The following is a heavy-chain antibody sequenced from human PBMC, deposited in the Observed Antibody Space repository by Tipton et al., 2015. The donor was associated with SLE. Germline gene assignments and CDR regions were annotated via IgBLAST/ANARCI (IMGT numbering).Heavy chain of an antibody. Sequence: SLRLSCVASGFSFSDYYMTWFRQAPGKGLEWVSYISGSSTIIYYADSVKGRITISRDNAKNSLHLQMHSLRVDDTAVYFCARDVEGAAYRGQVPLVPVPS. CDR2: ISGSSTII. D-gene: IGHD3-16*01. CDR3: ARDVEGAAY. J-gene: IGHJ1*01. V-gene: IGHV3-11*01. CDR1: GFSFSDYY.